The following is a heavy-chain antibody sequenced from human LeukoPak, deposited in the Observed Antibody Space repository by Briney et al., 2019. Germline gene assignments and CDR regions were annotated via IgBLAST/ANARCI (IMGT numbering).Heavy chain of an antibody. Sequence: PGGSLRLSCAASGFTFSTYAMNWVRQAPGKGLEWVSYISSSSSTIYYADSVKGRFTISRDNAKNSLYLQMNSLRAEDTAVYYCARVPNSSGWSYYFDYWGQGTLVTVSS. D-gene: IGHD6-19*01. CDR3: ARVPNSSGWSYYFDY. J-gene: IGHJ4*02. CDR1: GFTFSTYA. V-gene: IGHV3-48*04. CDR2: ISSSSSTI.